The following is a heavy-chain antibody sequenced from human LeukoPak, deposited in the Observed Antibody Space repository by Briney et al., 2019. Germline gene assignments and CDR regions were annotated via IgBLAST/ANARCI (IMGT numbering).Heavy chain of an antibody. J-gene: IGHJ4*02. Sequence: SQTLSLTCTVSGGSISSGGYYWSWIRQHPGKGLEWIGYIYYSGSTNYNPSLKSRVTISVDTSKNQFSLKLSSVTAADTAVYYCTRGGFREIDSWGQGTLVIVSS. CDR3: TRGGFREIDS. V-gene: IGHV4-31*03. CDR1: GGSISSGGYY. D-gene: IGHD3-10*01. CDR2: IYYSGST.